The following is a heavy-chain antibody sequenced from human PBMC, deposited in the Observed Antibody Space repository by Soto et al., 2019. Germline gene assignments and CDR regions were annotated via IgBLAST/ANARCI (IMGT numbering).Heavy chain of an antibody. CDR2: INPAGTIT. V-gene: IGHV3-74*01. CDR3: TSDTFGLRDT. Sequence: MQMVESGGGSVQPGGSLRLSCAASGFPFSHYWMHWVRQTPGKGLVWVSRINPAGTITNYADSVEGQFTISRDNADSALFLQMNSLSAEDTAIYYCTSDTFGLRDTWGQGTLVTVSS. J-gene: IGHJ5*02. CDR1: GFPFSHYW. D-gene: IGHD3-16*01.